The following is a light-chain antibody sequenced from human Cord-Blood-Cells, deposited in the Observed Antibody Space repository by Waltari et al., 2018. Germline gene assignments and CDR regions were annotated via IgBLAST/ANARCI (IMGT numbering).Light chain of an antibody. CDR2: DVS. CDR1: SSDVGGYNY. Sequence: QSALTQPRSVSGSPGQSVTISCTGTSSDVGGYNYVSWYQQHPGKAPKPMIYDVSKRPSGVPDRFSGSKSGNTASLTISGLQAEDEADYYCCSYAGSYTFWVFGGGTKLTAL. V-gene: IGLV2-11*01. CDR3: CSYAGSYTFWV. J-gene: IGLJ3*02.